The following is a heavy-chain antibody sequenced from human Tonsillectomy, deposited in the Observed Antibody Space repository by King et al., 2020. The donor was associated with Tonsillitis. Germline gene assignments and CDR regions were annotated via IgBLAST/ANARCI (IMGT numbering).Heavy chain of an antibody. CDR1: GFTFSSYG. J-gene: IGHJ6*03. V-gene: IGHV3-33*08. Sequence: VQLVESGGGVVQPGRSLRLSCAVSGFTFSSYGMHWVRQAPGKGLEWVAVIGYDGSDEYYADSVKGRFNISRDNSKNTLYLQMNSLRVEDTAVYYCAREFRYLYYYNYMDVWGIGTTVTVSS. D-gene: IGHD1-14*01. CDR2: IGYDGSDE. CDR3: AREFRYLYYYNYMDV.